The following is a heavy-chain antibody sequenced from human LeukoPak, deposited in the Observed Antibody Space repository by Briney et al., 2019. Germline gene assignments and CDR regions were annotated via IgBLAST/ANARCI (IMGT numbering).Heavy chain of an antibody. J-gene: IGHJ4*02. V-gene: IGHV1-69*04. D-gene: IGHD6-6*01. CDR2: IIPILGIA. CDR3: ARDRYSSSSATFDY. CDR1: GGTFSSYA. Sequence: GASVKVSCKASGGTFSSYAISWVRQAPGQGLEWMGRIIPILGIANYAQKFQGRVTITVDKSTSTAYMELSSLRSEDTAVYYCARDRYSSSSATFDYWGQGTLVTVSS.